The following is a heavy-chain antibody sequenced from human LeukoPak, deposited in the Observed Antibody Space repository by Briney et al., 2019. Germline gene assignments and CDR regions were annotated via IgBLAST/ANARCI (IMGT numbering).Heavy chain of an antibody. V-gene: IGHV3-21*01. CDR2: ISVRSNYI. CDR1: GYTFSSYS. Sequence: GGSLRLSCLASGYTFSSYSINWVRQARGKGLEWVSSISVRSNYIYYADSVRGRFRISRDDARDSLYLQMNSLRAEDTAVYYCAKTRGSYPRSNDYWGQGTLVTVSS. D-gene: IGHD1-26*01. J-gene: IGHJ4*02. CDR3: AKTRGSYPRSNDY.